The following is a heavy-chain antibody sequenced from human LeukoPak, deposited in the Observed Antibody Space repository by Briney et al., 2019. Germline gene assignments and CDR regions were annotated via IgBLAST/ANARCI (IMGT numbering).Heavy chain of an antibody. CDR2: ISSSGSTI. D-gene: IGHD1-26*01. V-gene: IGHV3-11*01. CDR1: GFTFSDYY. J-gene: IGHJ4*02. CDR3: ARVFTSGSPFDY. Sequence: GGSLRLSCAASGFTFSDYYMSWIRQAPGKGLEWVSYISSSGSTIYYADSVKGRFTISRDNAKNSLYLQMNSLRPEDTAVYYCARVFTSGSPFDYWGQGTLVTVSS.